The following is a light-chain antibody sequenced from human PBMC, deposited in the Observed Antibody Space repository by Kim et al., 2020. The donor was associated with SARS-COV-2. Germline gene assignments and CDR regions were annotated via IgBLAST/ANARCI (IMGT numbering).Light chain of an antibody. CDR3: QQYGISLLT. CDR2: GAS. J-gene: IGKJ5*01. V-gene: IGKV3-20*01. CDR1: QSVSRSY. Sequence: SPGETATLSCRARQSVSRSYLAWYQQNPGQAPRLLISGASSRATGIPDRFSGNGSGTDFTLTISRLEPEAFAVYYCQQYGISLLTFGQGTRLEIK.